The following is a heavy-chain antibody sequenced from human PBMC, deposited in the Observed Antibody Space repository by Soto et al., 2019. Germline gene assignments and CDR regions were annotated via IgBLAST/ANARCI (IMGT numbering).Heavy chain of an antibody. CDR2: ISSSSSYI. Sequence: GGSLRLSCAASGFTFSSYSMNWVRQAPGKGLEWVSSISSSSSYIYYADSVKGRFTISRDNAKNSLYLQINSLRAEDTAVYYCARDCSGGSCYSYYYYYYGMDVWGQGTTVTVSS. V-gene: IGHV3-21*01. CDR3: ARDCSGGSCYSYYYYYYGMDV. J-gene: IGHJ6*02. D-gene: IGHD2-15*01. CDR1: GFTFSSYS.